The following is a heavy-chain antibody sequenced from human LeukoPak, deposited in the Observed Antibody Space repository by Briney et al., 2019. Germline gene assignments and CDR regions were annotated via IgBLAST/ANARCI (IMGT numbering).Heavy chain of an antibody. CDR1: GFTFSSCA. V-gene: IGHV3-30*04. CDR2: ISYDGSKN. D-gene: IGHD6-19*01. J-gene: IGHJ4*02. Sequence: PGGSLRLSCAASGFTFSSCAMHWVRQAPGKGLEWVALISYDGSKNNYADSVKGRFTISRDNSNNTLYLQMNSLRAEDTAVYYCARGGYNSDWSRIDYWGQGTLVTVSS. CDR3: ARGGYNSDWSRIDY.